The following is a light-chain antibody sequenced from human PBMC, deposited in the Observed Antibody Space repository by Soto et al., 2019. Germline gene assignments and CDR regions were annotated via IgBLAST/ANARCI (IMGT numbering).Light chain of an antibody. Sequence: EIVMTQSPATQSVSPGERANLSCRASQSVSSNVAWYQQKPGQAPRLLIYGASTRATGIPARFSGSGSGTEFTLTISSLQSEDFAVYYCQQYNNWPRTFGQGTKV. CDR3: QQYNNWPRT. CDR2: GAS. V-gene: IGKV3-15*01. CDR1: QSVSSN. J-gene: IGKJ1*01.